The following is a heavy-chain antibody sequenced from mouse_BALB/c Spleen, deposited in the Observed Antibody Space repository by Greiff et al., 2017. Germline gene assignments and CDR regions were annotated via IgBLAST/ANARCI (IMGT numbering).Heavy chain of an antibody. Sequence: QVQLQQPGAELVKPGASVKLSCKASGYTFTSYYMYWVKQRPGQGLEWIGGINPSNGGTNFNEKFKSKATLTVDKSSSTAYMQLSSLTSEDSAVYYCTRGYYGSSYLYYAMDYWGQGTSVTVSS. J-gene: IGHJ4*01. V-gene: IGHV1S81*02. D-gene: IGHD1-1*01. CDR1: GYTFTSYY. CDR2: INPSNGGT. CDR3: TRGYYGSSYLYYAMDY.